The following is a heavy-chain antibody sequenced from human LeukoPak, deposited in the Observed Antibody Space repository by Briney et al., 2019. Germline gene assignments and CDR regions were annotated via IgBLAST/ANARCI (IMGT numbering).Heavy chain of an antibody. CDR3: ARDYYYGSGSYYNVVPPYYYGMDV. J-gene: IGHJ6*02. D-gene: IGHD3-10*01. CDR1: GYTFTSYG. V-gene: IGHV1-18*01. CDR2: ISAYNGNT. Sequence: ASVKVSRKASGYTFTSYGISWVRQAPGQGLEWMGWISAYNGNTNYAQKLQGRVTMTTDTSTSTAYMELRSLRSDDTAVYYCARDYYYGSGSYYNVVPPYYYGMDVWGQGTTVTVSS.